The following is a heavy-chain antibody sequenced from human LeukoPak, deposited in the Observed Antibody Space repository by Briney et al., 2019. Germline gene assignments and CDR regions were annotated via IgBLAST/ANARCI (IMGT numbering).Heavy chain of an antibody. Sequence: PGRSLRLSCEASGFTFSTYGMHWVRQAPGKGLEWVAGISNGGSYKYYADSVKGRFTISRDNSKNTLYLQMNSLRPEDTAVYYCAKDSARYCGGDCFIDFWGQGTLVTVSS. CDR1: GFTFSTYG. J-gene: IGHJ4*02. D-gene: IGHD2-21*02. CDR3: AKDSARYCGGDCFIDF. V-gene: IGHV3-30*18. CDR2: ISNGGSYK.